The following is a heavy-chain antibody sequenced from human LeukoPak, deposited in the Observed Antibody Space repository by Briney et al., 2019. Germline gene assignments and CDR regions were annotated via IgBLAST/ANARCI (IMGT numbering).Heavy chain of an antibody. J-gene: IGHJ5*02. CDR1: GGSISSSSYY. CDR2: IYYSGST. Sequence: KPSETLSLTCTVSGGSISSSSYYWGWIRQPPGKGLEWIGSIYYSGSTYYNPSLKSRVTISVDTSKNQFSLKLSSVTAADTAVYYCARDVHSSGWVNWFDPWGQGTLVTVSS. D-gene: IGHD6-19*01. CDR3: ARDVHSSGWVNWFDP. V-gene: IGHV4-39*07.